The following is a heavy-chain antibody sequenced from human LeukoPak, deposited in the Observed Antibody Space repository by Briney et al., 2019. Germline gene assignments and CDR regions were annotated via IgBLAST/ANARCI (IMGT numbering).Heavy chain of an antibody. D-gene: IGHD6-19*01. CDR1: GGSFTSYG. J-gene: IGHJ5*02. Sequence: ASVKVSCKASGGSFTSYGISWVRQAPGQGLEWMGWINPNSGGTNYAQKFQGRVTMTRDTSISTAYMELSRLRSDDTAVYYCARGVAVAGDNWFDPWGQGTLVTVSS. CDR3: ARGVAVAGDNWFDP. V-gene: IGHV1-2*02. CDR2: INPNSGGT.